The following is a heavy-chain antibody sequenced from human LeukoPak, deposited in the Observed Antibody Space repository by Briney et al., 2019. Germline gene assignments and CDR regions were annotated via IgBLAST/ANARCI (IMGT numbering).Heavy chain of an antibody. CDR2: IYYTGST. V-gene: IGHV4-59*01. CDR3: ARGSAAGAFDY. J-gene: IGHJ4*02. CDR1: GGSISTFY. Sequence: SETLSLTCTVSGGSISTFYWSWVRQPPGKGLEWIGYIYYTGSTNYNPSLKSRVTISVDTSKNQFSLKLSSVTAADTAVYYCARGSAAGAFDYWGQGTLVTVSS. D-gene: IGHD6-13*01.